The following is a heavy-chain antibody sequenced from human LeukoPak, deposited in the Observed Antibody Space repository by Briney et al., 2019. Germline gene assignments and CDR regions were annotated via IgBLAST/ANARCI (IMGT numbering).Heavy chain of an antibody. V-gene: IGHV3-48*02. CDR2: ISSSSSTI. CDR3: APHRDGSYPFDY. J-gene: IGHJ4*02. CDR1: GFTFSSYS. D-gene: IGHD1-26*01. Sequence: GGSLRLSCAASGFTFSSYSMNWVRQAPGKGLEWVSYISSSSSTIYYADSVKGRLTISRDNAKNSLYLQMNSLRDEDTAVYYCAPHRDGSYPFDYWGQGTLVTVSS.